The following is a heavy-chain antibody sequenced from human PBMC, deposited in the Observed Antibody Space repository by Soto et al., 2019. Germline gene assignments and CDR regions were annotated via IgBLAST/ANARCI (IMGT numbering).Heavy chain of an antibody. CDR2: FSLSGTT. Sequence: SETLSLTCTVSGASITGSFFWSWIRQPAGKGLEWIGRFSLSGTTNYNPSLRSRVTMSADVSKNQFSLRLTAVTAADTALYYCARGMTPPGAPAWYYFDSWGQGTLVTVSS. D-gene: IGHD2-8*02. CDR1: GASITGSFF. J-gene: IGHJ4*02. CDR3: ARGMTPPGAPAWYYFDS. V-gene: IGHV4-4*07.